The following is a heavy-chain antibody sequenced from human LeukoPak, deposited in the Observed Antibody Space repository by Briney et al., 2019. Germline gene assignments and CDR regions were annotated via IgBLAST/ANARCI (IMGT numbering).Heavy chain of an antibody. CDR2: ASKDGSNK. CDR1: GFTFSSYG. D-gene: IGHD3-22*01. J-gene: IGHJ4*02. CDR3: RSYYYDSSGSYFDY. V-gene: IGHV3-30*03. Sequence: PGGSLRLSCAASGFTFSSYGMHWVRQAPGKGLEWVAGASKDGSNKYYADSVKGRFTISRDNSKNTLYLQMNSLRAEDTAVFYCRSYYYDSSGSYFDYWGQGTLVTVSP.